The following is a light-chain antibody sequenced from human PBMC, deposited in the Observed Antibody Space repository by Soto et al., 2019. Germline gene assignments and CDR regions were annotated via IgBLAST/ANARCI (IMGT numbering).Light chain of an antibody. CDR2: SNN. CDR1: SAHIGSNT. Sequence: QSVLTQPSSASGTPGQRVTISCSRSSAHIGSNTVNWDKQLPGTAPKRLIFSNNQRPSGVPDRFSGSKSGTSASLANCGLQSADEDDYYCAAWGDGLKDTVFGEGTQVTVL. J-gene: IGLJ2*01. V-gene: IGLV1-44*01. CDR3: AAWGDGLKDTV.